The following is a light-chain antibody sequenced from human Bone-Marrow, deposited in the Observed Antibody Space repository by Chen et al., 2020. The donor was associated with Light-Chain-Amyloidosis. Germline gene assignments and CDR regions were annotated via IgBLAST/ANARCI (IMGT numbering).Light chain of an antibody. CDR2: DND. J-gene: IGLJ3*02. V-gene: IGLV1-51*01. Sequence: QSVLTQPPSVSAAPGQRVTLSCSGSSSNIGNNYVSWYQQFPGTAPTLLIYDNDKRPSGIPDVFSGSKSGTSATLGITGLQTGDEADYFCGAWDSSLNTWVFGGGTKLTVL. CDR3: GAWDSSLNTWV. CDR1: SSNIGNNY.